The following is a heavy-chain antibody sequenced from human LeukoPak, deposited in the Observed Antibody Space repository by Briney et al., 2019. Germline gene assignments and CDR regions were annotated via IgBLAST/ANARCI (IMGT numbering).Heavy chain of an antibody. D-gene: IGHD5-18*01. J-gene: IGHJ4*02. CDR2: ISSSSSYI. CDR3: ARIVDTAMVAPVQDDY. Sequence: PGGSLRLSCAASGFTFSSYSMNWVRQAPGKGLEWVSSISSSSSYIYYADSVKGRFTISRDNAKNSLYLQMNSLRAEDTAVYYCARIVDTAMVAPVQDDYWGQGTLVTVSS. CDR1: GFTFSSYS. V-gene: IGHV3-21*01.